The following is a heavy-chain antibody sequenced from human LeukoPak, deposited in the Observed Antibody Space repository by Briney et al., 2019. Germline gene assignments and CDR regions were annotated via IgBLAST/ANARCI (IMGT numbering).Heavy chain of an antibody. CDR1: GYTFTSYG. J-gene: IGHJ6*04. CDR2: ISAYNGNT. D-gene: IGHD3-9*01. CDR3: ARLPLYYDILTGYYTYYYYYGMDV. V-gene: IGHV1-18*04. Sequence: ASVKVSCKASGYTFTSYGISWVRQAPGQGLEWMGLISAYNGNTNYAQKLQGRVTMTTDTSTSTAYMELRSLRSDDTAVYYCARLPLYYDILTGYYTYYYYYGMDVWGKGTTVTVSS.